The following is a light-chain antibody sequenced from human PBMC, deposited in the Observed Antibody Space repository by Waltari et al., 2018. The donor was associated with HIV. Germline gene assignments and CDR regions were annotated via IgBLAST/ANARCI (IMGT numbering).Light chain of an antibody. Sequence: VLTQSPDSLAGSLGERATIHCKSSQSVLYNSDHKNYLAWYQQKPGQPPNLLISWVSTRESGVPDRFSGSGSGTDFTLTISSLQAEDVAIYYCQQYHTSWTFGQGTKVEIK. CDR3: QQYHTSWT. J-gene: IGKJ1*01. V-gene: IGKV4-1*01. CDR1: QSVLYNSDHKNY. CDR2: WVS.